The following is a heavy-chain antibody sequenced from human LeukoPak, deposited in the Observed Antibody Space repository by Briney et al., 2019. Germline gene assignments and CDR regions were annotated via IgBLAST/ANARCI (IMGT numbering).Heavy chain of an antibody. CDR1: GASISTYY. CDR3: ARHVATTVTRGYSCHPMDV. V-gene: IGHV4-4*09. D-gene: IGHD4-17*01. J-gene: IGHJ6*03. Sequence: PSETLSLTCTASGASISTYYWSWLRQPPGEGLEWIAYIAPSGGAVYNPSLNSRLIVSVDTSKNQFSLKLTSVTAADTAVYYCARHVATTVTRGYSCHPMDVWGKGTTVSVSS. CDR2: IAPSGGA.